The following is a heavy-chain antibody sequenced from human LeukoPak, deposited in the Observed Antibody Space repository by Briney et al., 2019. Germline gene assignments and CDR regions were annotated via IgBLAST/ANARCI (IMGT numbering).Heavy chain of an antibody. CDR1: GGSFSGYY. V-gene: IGHV4-34*01. Sequence: SETLSLTCAVYGGSFSGYYWSWIRQPPGKGLEWIGETNHSGSTNYNPSLKSRVTISVDTSKNQFSMKLSSVTAADTAVYYCARRSGFWSGYYTGYNWFDPWGQGTLVTVSS. CDR2: TNHSGST. CDR3: ARRSGFWSGYYTGYNWFDP. D-gene: IGHD3-3*01. J-gene: IGHJ5*02.